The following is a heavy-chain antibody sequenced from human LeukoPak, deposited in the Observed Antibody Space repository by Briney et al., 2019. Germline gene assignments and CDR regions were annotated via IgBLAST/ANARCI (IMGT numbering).Heavy chain of an antibody. CDR1: GFTFSSYP. J-gene: IGHJ4*02. CDR3: AREGSSGYYPS. CDR2: ISYDGSEK. V-gene: IGHV3-30-3*01. D-gene: IGHD3-22*01. Sequence: GGSLRLSCAASGFTFSSYPMHWVRQAPGKGLEWVAVISYDGSEKHYADPVKGRLTISRDNSKNTLYLQMNSLRAEDTAVYYCAREGSSGYYPSWGQGILVTVSS.